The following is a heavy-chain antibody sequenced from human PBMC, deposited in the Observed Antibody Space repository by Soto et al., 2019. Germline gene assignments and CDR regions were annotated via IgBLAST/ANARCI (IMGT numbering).Heavy chain of an antibody. D-gene: IGHD2-15*01. CDR1: AFTVSSNY. V-gene: IGHV3-53*04. J-gene: IGHJ6*03. CDR3: ARSREDVVVLPYYYYYMDV. Sequence: GGSLRLSCAASAFTVSSNYMNWVRQAPGKGLEWVSIIYNDGNTYYADSVKGRFTISRHNSKNTVYLQMNSLRPEDTALYYCARSREDVVVLPYYYYYMDVWGKGTTVTVSS. CDR2: IYNDGNT.